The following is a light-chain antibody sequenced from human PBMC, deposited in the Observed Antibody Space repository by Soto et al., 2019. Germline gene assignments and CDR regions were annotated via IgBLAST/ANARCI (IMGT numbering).Light chain of an antibody. Sequence: QSALTQPPSASGSPGQSVTFSCTGTSSDIGDYNYVSWYQQPPGKAPKLMIYEVTKRPSGVPDRFSGSKSGNAASLTVSGLQADDEADYCCSSYAGNNNYVFGTGTKVTVL. J-gene: IGLJ1*01. CDR2: EVT. CDR1: SSDIGDYNY. V-gene: IGLV2-8*01. CDR3: SSYAGNNNYV.